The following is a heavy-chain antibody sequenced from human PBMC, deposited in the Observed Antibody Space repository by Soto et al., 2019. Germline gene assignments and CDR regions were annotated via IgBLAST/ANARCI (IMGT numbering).Heavy chain of an antibody. CDR1: GGSIRTYS. Sequence: SETLSLTCTVSGGSIRTYSWNWIRQPPGKGLEWVGYISDSGSTNYNPSLQSRVTISVDTSKNQFSLKLSSVTAADTAVYYCARHPTVTEYYFDYWGQGTLVTVSS. J-gene: IGHJ4*02. D-gene: IGHD4-17*01. CDR3: ARHPTVTEYYFDY. CDR2: ISDSGST. V-gene: IGHV4-59*01.